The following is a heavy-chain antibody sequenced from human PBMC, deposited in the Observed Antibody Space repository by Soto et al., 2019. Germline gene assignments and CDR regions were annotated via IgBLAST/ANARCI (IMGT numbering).Heavy chain of an antibody. CDR2: INHSGST. CDR1: GGSFSGYY. V-gene: IGHV4-34*01. CDR3: ARDPGYSDGYN. J-gene: IGHJ4*02. D-gene: IGHD5-18*01. Sequence: PSETLSLTCAVYGGSFSGYYWNWIRQPPGKGLEWIGEINHSGSTNYNPSLKSRVTISVDTSKNQFSLKLSSVTAADTAVYYCARDPGYSDGYNRGQGTLVTVSS.